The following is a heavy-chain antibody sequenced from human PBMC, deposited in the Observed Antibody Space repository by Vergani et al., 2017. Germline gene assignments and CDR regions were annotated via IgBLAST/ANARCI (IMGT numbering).Heavy chain of an antibody. D-gene: IGHD3-10*01. CDR3: VRVPLIRRGSGNYGINNYHGMDV. Sequence: EGQLVESGGDWVQRGGSLRLSCAASGFIPSSYWMSWVRQAPGKGLEWVANVNQDGSEKYYVDSGRGRFTIARDNAKNSIYLQMNSLRAEDTAVYFCVRVPLIRRGSGNYGINNYHGMDVWGQGTTVIVSS. CDR1: GFIPSSYW. J-gene: IGHJ6*02. CDR2: VNQDGSEK. V-gene: IGHV3-7*01.